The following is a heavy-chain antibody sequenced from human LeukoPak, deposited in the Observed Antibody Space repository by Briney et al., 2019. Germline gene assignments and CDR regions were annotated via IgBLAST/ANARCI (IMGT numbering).Heavy chain of an antibody. V-gene: IGHV4-4*07. CDR2: IYSSGNT. Sequence: SETLSLTCTVSGGSINSYYWSWIRQPAGKGLEWIGRIYSSGNTNYNPSLMSRVTMSVDTSKNQFSLNLSSATAADTAVYYCARDHSLTDYGMDVWGQGTTVTVSS. J-gene: IGHJ6*02. CDR3: ARDHSLTDYGMDV. D-gene: IGHD1-20*01. CDR1: GGSINSYY.